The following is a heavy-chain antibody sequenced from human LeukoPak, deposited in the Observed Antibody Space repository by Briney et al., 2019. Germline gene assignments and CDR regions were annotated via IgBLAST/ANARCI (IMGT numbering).Heavy chain of an antibody. CDR2: INGDNGNT. D-gene: IGHD3-10*01. Sequence: ASVKVCCKTSGYNFPSYNMHWLRQAPGQSPEWMGSINGDNGNTRYSEKFQDRVTFTRNTSASSAYMELSSLRFEDTAVYYCARSSSGTYQYWGQGTLVTVSS. CDR1: GYNFPSYN. J-gene: IGHJ4*02. V-gene: IGHV1-3*01. CDR3: ARSSSGTYQY.